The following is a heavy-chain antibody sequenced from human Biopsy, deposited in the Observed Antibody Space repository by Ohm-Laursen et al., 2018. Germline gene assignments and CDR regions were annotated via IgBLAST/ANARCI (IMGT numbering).Heavy chain of an antibody. J-gene: IGHJ4*02. CDR3: AREGWGLDN. V-gene: IGHV3-73*01. D-gene: IGHD3-16*01. Sequence: SLRLSCSASGFTFSAYEMNWVRQASGKGLEWVGRIRRKAKSYATAYAASVAGRYTITRDDSKNMTSLQMNSLNTEYSAVFCCAREGWGLDNWGQGTLVTVSS. CDR1: GFTFSAYE. CDR2: IRRKAKSYAT.